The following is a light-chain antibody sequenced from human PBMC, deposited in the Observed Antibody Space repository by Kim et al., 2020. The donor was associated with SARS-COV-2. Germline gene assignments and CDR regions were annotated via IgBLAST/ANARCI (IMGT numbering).Light chain of an antibody. Sequence: DIQMTQSPSTLSASVGDRVTITCRASQRISSWLAWYQQKPGKAPKLLIYKASSLESGVQSRFSGSGSGTEFTLTISSLQPDDFATYYCQQYNSYSYTFGQGTKLEI. V-gene: IGKV1-5*03. CDR3: QQYNSYSYT. CDR1: QRISSW. CDR2: KAS. J-gene: IGKJ2*01.